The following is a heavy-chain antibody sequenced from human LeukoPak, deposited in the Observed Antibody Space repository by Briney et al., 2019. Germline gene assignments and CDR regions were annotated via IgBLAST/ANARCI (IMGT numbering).Heavy chain of an antibody. V-gene: IGHV3-30-3*01. CDR2: ISYDGSNK. CDR1: GFTFSSYA. CDR3: ASPVSHLEWLHFLDI. J-gene: IGHJ3*02. D-gene: IGHD3-3*01. Sequence: GRSLRLSCAASGFTFSSYAMHWVRQAPGKGLEWVAVISYDGSNKYYADSVKGRFTISRDNAKNSLYLQMNSLRAEDTAVYYCASPVSHLEWLHFLDIWGQGTMVTVSS.